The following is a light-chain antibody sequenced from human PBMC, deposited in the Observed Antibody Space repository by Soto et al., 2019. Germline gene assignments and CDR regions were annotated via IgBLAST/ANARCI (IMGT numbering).Light chain of an antibody. V-gene: IGLV2-14*03. CDR2: DVS. Sequence: QSVLTQPASVSGSPGQSITISCTGTSSVVGGYDYVSWYQHHPGKAPKLMIYDVSNRPSGVSNRFSGSKSGNTASLTISGLQAEDEADYYCSSYTSSSLYVFGPGTSSPS. CDR1: SSVVGGYDY. CDR3: SSYTSSSLYV. J-gene: IGLJ1*01.